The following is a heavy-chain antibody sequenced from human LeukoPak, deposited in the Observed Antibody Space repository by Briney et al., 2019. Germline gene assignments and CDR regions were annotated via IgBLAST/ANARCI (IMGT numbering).Heavy chain of an antibody. CDR2: IYTSGST. V-gene: IGHV4-61*02. D-gene: IGHD6-13*01. CDR1: GGSISSGSYY. CDR3: ARDSSSWDYYYYGMDV. J-gene: IGHJ6*02. Sequence: SETLSLTCTVSGGSISSGSYYWSWIQQPAGKGLEWIGRIYTSGSTNYNPSLKSRVTISVDTSKNQFSLKLSSVTAADTAVYYCARDSSSWDYYYYGMDVWGQGTTVTVSS.